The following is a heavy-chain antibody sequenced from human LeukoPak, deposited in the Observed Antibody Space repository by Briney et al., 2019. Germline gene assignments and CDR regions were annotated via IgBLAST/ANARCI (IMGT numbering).Heavy chain of an antibody. CDR1: GGSISSYY. V-gene: IGHV4-59*12. Sequence: PSETLSLTCTVSGGSISSYYWSWIRQPPGKGLEWIGYIYYSGSTNYNPSLKSRVTISVDTSKNQFSLKLSSVTAADTAVYYCARKNRDSSGYYYYYYYMDVWGKGTTVTVSS. CDR3: ARKNRDSSGYYYYYYYMDV. D-gene: IGHD3-22*01. CDR2: IYYSGST. J-gene: IGHJ6*03.